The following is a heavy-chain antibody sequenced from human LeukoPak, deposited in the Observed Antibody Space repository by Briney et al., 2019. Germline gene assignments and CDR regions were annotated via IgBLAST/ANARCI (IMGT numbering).Heavy chain of an antibody. D-gene: IGHD3-22*01. J-gene: IGHJ4*02. CDR1: GFTFSSYW. Sequence: PGGSLRLSCAASGFTFSSYWMSWVRQAPGKGLEWVANIKQDGSEKYYVDSVKGRFTISRDNAKNSLYLQMNSLRAEDTALYYCAIMHGYYDGSGYWVQWGQGTLVTVSS. CDR2: IKQDGSEK. V-gene: IGHV3-7*03. CDR3: AIMHGYYDGSGYWVQ.